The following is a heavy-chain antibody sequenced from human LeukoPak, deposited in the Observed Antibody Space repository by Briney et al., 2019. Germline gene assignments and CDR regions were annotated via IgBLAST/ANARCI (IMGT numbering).Heavy chain of an antibody. V-gene: IGHV4-38-2*02. J-gene: IGHJ5*02. CDR2: FYHGGST. Sequence: PSETLSLTCTVSGYSISTGYYWDWIRQPPGKGLEWIGTFYHGGSTYYNPSFKSRVTISVDTSKNQFSLKLSSVTAADTAVYYCARRRWIRASWFDPWGQGTLVTVSS. CDR1: GYSISTGYY. D-gene: IGHD5-18*01. CDR3: ARRRWIRASWFDP.